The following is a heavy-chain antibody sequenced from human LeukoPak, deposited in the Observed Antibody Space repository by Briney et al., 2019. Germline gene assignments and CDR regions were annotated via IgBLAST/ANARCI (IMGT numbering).Heavy chain of an antibody. CDR1: GFTFRSYS. CDR3: ARDGGASGYYYVGAFDI. D-gene: IGHD3-22*01. Sequence: PGGSLRLSCAVSGFTFRSYSMNWVRQAPGKGLEWVSYISSSGSTIYYADSVKGRFTISRDNAKNSLYLQMNSLRAEDTAVYYCARDGGASGYYYVGAFDIWGQGTMVTVSS. V-gene: IGHV3-48*04. J-gene: IGHJ3*02. CDR2: ISSSGSTI.